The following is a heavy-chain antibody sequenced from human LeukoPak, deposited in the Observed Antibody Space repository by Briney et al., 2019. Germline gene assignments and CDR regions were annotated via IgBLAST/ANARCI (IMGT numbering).Heavy chain of an antibody. D-gene: IGHD1-1*01. CDR1: GGSISSSNW. CDR2: IYHSGRT. J-gene: IGHJ4*02. CDR3: ASHPSWNDVRLGY. V-gene: IGHV4-4*02. Sequence: SETLSLACAVSGGSISSSNWWSWVRQPPGKGLEWIGEIYHSGRTNYNPSLRSRATISVDKSKNQFSLNLSSVTAADTAVYYCASHPSWNDVRLGYWGQGTLVTVSS.